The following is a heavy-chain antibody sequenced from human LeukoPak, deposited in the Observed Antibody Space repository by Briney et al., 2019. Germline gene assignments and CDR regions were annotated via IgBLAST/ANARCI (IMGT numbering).Heavy chain of an antibody. CDR2: IHYSGST. CDR1: GGSISSYY. D-gene: IGHD5-24*01. Sequence: SETLSLTCTVSGGSISSYYWSWIRQPPGKGLEWIGYIHYSGSTNYNPSLKSRVTISVDMSKNQFSLKLSSVTAADTAVYYCARGGGMGHYYYYMDVWGKGTTVTVSS. V-gene: IGHV4-59*01. J-gene: IGHJ6*03. CDR3: ARGGGMGHYYYYMDV.